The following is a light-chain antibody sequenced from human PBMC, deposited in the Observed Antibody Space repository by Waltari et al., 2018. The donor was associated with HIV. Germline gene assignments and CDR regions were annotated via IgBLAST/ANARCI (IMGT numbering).Light chain of an antibody. CDR3: AAWDDSLSAVV. V-gene: IGLV1-47*01. CDR2: NNN. J-gene: IGLJ2*01. CDR1: NSNIGSNH. Sequence: SVLAQPPSVSGTPGQGVTISCSGSNSNIGSNHVYWYRQLPGSAPPLLIYNNNQRPSGVPDRFSGSKSGTSASLASSGLRSEDEADYYCAAWDDSLSAVVFGGGTKLTVL.